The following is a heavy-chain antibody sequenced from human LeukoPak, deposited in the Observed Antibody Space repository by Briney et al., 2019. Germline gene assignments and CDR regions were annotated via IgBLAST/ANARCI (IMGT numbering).Heavy chain of an antibody. CDR2: INTDGSSI. CDR1: GFSFSTYW. D-gene: IGHD5-12*01. CDR3: VRGYSGAYRIDY. J-gene: IGHJ4*02. V-gene: IGHV3-74*01. Sequence: GGSLRLSCAASGFSFSTYWMHWVRQAPGKGLVWVSRINTDGSSISYADSVKGRFIISRDNAKNTLHPQLDSLRVEDTAIYYCVRGYSGAYRIDYWGQGTLVTVSS.